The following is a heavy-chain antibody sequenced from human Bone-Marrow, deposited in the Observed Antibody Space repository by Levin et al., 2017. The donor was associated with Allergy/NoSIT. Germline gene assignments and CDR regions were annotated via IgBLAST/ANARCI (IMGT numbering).Heavy chain of an antibody. V-gene: IGHV4-34*01. J-gene: IGHJ3*02. Sequence: SETLSLTCAVYGGSFSGYYWSWIRQPPGKGLEWIGEINHSGSTNYNPSLKSRVTISVDTSKNQFSLKLSSVTAADTAVYYCARGRSPFLRSGDAFDIWGQGTMVTVSS. CDR3: ARGRSPFLRSGDAFDI. D-gene: IGHD1-14*01. CDR2: INHSGST. CDR1: GGSFSGYY.